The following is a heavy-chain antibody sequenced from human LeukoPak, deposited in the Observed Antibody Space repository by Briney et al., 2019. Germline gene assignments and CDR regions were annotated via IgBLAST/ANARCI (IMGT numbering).Heavy chain of an antibody. D-gene: IGHD3-10*01. Sequence: GGSLSLSCAASGFTLSRYAMSWVRQAPGKGLEWVSAISGSGGSTYYADSVKGRFTISRDNSKNTLYLQMNSLRAEDTAVYYCAKEPTRPYGSGDPFEYWGQGTLVTVSS. V-gene: IGHV3-23*01. CDR3: AKEPTRPYGSGDPFEY. CDR2: ISGSGGST. J-gene: IGHJ4*02. CDR1: GFTLSRYA.